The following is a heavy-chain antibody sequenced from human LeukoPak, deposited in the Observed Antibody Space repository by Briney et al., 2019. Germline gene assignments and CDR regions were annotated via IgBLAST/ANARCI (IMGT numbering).Heavy chain of an antibody. V-gene: IGHV3-53*01. CDR2: IYSGGST. D-gene: IGHD5-24*01. CDR1: GFTFSSYA. CDR3: ARVEMATIREGFDY. Sequence: PGGSLRLSCAASGFTFSSYAMSWVRQAPGKGLEWVSVIYSGGSTYYADSVKGRFTISRDNSKNTLYLQMNSLRAEDTAVYYCARVEMATIREGFDYWGQGTLVTVSS. J-gene: IGHJ4*02.